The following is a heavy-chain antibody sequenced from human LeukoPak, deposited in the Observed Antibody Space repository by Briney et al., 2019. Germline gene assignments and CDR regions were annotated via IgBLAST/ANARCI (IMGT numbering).Heavy chain of an antibody. CDR3: ARWGDYYDFWSGSLGYYYYMDV. D-gene: IGHD3-3*01. CDR2: IRYDGSNK. J-gene: IGHJ6*03. Sequence: PGGSLRLSCAASGFTFSSYGMHWVRQAPGKGLEWVAFIRYDGSNKYYADSVKGRFTISRDNAKNSLYLQMNSLRAEDTAAYYCARWGDYYDFWSGSLGYYYYMDVWGKGTTVTVSS. V-gene: IGHV3-30*02. CDR1: GFTFSSYG.